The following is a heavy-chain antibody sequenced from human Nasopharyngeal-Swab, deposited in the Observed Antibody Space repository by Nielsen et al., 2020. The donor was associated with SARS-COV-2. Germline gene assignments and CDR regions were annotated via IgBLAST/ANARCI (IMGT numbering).Heavy chain of an antibody. CDR1: GYTFTGYY. V-gene: IGHV1-2*02. D-gene: IGHD6-13*01. Sequence: ASVKVSCKASGYTFTGYYMHWVRQAPGQGLEWMGWINPNSGGPNYAQKFQGRVTMTRDTSISTAYMELSRLRSDDTAVYYCARDGSSSWYGQLDYWGQGTLVTVSS. J-gene: IGHJ4*02. CDR2: INPNSGGP. CDR3: ARDGSSSWYGQLDY.